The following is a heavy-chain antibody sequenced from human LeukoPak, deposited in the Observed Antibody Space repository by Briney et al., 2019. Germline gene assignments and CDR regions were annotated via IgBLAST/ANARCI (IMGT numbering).Heavy chain of an antibody. Sequence: PGGSLRLSCAASGFFFSNSGMHWVRQAPGKRLEWVAILPYDGNNKYYADSVKGRFTSSRDNSENTLYLQMNSLRSEDTAVYYCAKDGLYCTGGSCYNLLNSWGQGTLVIVSS. CDR2: LPYDGNNK. CDR1: GFFFSNSG. V-gene: IGHV3-30*18. D-gene: IGHD2-15*01. J-gene: IGHJ4*02. CDR3: AKDGLYCTGGSCYNLLNS.